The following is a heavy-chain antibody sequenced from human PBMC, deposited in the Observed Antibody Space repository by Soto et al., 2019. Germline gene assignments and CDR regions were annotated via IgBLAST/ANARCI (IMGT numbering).Heavy chain of an antibody. J-gene: IGHJ6*02. CDR3: AKVGWNQLQHSKRYYYYGMDV. V-gene: IGHV3-23*04. CDR1: GFTFSSYA. D-gene: IGHD2-2*01. CDR2: ISGSGGST. Sequence: EVQLVESGGGLVQPGGSLRLSCAASGFTFSSYAMSWVRQAPGKGLEWVSAISGSGGSTYYADSVKGRFTISRDNSKNTLYLQMNSLRAEDTAVYYCAKVGWNQLQHSKRYYYYGMDVWGQGTTVTVSS.